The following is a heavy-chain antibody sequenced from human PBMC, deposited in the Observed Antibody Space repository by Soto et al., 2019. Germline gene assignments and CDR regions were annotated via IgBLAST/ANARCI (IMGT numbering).Heavy chain of an antibody. D-gene: IGHD3-10*01. Sequence: SLRLSCAASGFTFSSYGMHWVRQAPGKGLEWVAVISRDGSNKYYVDSVKGRITISRDNSKDTVYLQMNSLRDEDSAMFYCARSRSGAVADSFDFWGQGTLVTVSS. J-gene: IGHJ4*02. V-gene: IGHV3-30*03. CDR3: ARSRSGAVADSFDF. CDR1: GFTFSSYG. CDR2: ISRDGSNK.